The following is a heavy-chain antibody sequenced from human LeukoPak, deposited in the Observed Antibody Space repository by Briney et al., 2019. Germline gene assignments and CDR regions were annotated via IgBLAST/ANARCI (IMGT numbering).Heavy chain of an antibody. V-gene: IGHV4-39*07. J-gene: IGHJ3*02. CDR3: AREWTTWGAFDI. CDR2: IYYTGST. Sequence: SETLSLTCTVSGGSISSRTYYWGWIRQPPGKGLEWIGSIYYTGSTFYNPSLKSRVTISVDTSKNQFSMKLSSVTAADAAVYFCAREWTTWGAFDIWGQGTMVTVSS. CDR1: GGSISSRTYY. D-gene: IGHD2/OR15-2a*01.